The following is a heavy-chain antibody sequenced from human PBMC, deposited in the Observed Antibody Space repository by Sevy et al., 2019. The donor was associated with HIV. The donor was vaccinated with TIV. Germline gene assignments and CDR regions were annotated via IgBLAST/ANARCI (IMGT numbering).Heavy chain of an antibody. V-gene: IGHV3-23*01. CDR3: AKKGDIVVVPAIYGMDV. CDR2: ISGSGGST. D-gene: IGHD2-2*01. CDR1: GFTFSSYA. Sequence: GSLRLSCAASGFTFSSYAMSWVRQAPGKGLEWVSAISGSGGSTYYADSVKGRFTISRDNSKNTLYLQMNSLRAEDTAVYYCAKKGDIVVVPAIYGMDVWGQGTTVTVSS. J-gene: IGHJ6*02.